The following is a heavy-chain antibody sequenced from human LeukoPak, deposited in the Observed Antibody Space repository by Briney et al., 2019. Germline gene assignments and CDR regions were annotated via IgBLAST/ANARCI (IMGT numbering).Heavy chain of an antibody. CDR2: IIEGNGHT. Sequence: ASVKVSCKASVYTFSNYAMNWVRQAPGQRLEWMGWIIEGNGHTKYSQKFQGRVIITRDTSASTVYVELRSLRSEDTAVYYCARGRWEAAAGYYFEYWGQGTLVTVSS. CDR1: VYTFSNYA. J-gene: IGHJ4*02. CDR3: ARGRWEAAAGYYFEY. V-gene: IGHV1-3*01. D-gene: IGHD6-13*01.